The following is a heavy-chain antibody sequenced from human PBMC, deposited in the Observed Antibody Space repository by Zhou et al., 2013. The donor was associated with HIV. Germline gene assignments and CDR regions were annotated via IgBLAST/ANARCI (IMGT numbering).Heavy chain of an antibody. CDR3: ARDRGDSSWSASDAFDT. J-gene: IGHJ3*02. CDR1: GYTLADLA. V-gene: IGHV1-2*02. D-gene: IGHD6-13*01. CDR2: INPNSGGT. Sequence: QVQLLQSGAEVKPPGASVKVSCKVFGYTLADLAIHWVRLPPGQGLEWMGWINPNSGGTNYAQKFQGRVTMTRDTSISTAYMELSRLRSDDTAVYYCARDRGDSSWSASDAFDTWGQGTMSPSLQ.